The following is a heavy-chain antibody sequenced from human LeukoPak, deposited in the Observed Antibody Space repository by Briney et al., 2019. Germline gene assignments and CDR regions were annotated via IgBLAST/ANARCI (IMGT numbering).Heavy chain of an antibody. V-gene: IGHV3-23*01. CDR3: ANIRTTYLDWDYFDY. CDR2: ISGSGGST. D-gene: IGHD1-1*01. CDR1: GFTFSSYS. J-gene: IGHJ4*02. Sequence: PGGSLRLSCAASGFTFSSYSMSWVRQAPGKGLEWVSAISGSGGSTYYADSVKGRFTISRDNSKNTLYLQMNSLRAEDTAVYYCANIRTTYLDWDYFDYWGQGTLVTVSS.